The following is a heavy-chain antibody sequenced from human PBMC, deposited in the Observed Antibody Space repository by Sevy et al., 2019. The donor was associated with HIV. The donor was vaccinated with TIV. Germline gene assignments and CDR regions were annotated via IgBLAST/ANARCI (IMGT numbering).Heavy chain of an antibody. CDR3: ARDLIVTRHYYYYYMDV. J-gene: IGHJ6*03. V-gene: IGHV3-21*01. CDR2: ISSSSSYI. D-gene: IGHD6-6*01. Sequence: GGSLRLSCAASGFTFSSYSMNWVRQAPGKGLEWVSSISSSSSYIYYADSVKGRFTISRVNAKNSLYLQMNSLRADDTAVYYCARDLIVTRHYYYYYMDVWGKGTTVTVSS. CDR1: GFTFSSYS.